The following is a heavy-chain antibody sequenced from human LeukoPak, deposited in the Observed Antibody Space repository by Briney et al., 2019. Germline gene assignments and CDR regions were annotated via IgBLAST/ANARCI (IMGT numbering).Heavy chain of an antibody. CDR2: ISGSGGST. Sequence: GGSLRLSCAASGFTFSSYAMSWVRQAPGKGLEWVSAISGSGGSTYYADSVKGRFTISRDNSKNTLYLQMNSLRAEDTAVYYCAKHSSYYYDSSGYYYFDYWGQGTLVTVSS. CDR3: AKHSSYYYDSSGYYYFDY. CDR1: GFTFSSYA. V-gene: IGHV3-23*01. D-gene: IGHD3-22*01. J-gene: IGHJ4*02.